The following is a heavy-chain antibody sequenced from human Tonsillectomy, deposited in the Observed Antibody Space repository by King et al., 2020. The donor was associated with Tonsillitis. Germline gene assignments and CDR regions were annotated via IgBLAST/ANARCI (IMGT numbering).Heavy chain of an antibody. V-gene: IGHV3-21*01. CDR3: SSDSFDYFYGMDV. Sequence: VQLVESGGGLVKPGGSLRLSCAASGFTFSSYNMNWVRQASGKGLEWVSSISSSSTYIYYADSVRGRFTISSDNAKNSLYLQMNSLRAEDKAVYYCSSDSFDYFYGMDVWGQGTTVTVSS. D-gene: IGHD3-3*01. J-gene: IGHJ6*02. CDR2: ISSSSTYI. CDR1: GFTFSSYN.